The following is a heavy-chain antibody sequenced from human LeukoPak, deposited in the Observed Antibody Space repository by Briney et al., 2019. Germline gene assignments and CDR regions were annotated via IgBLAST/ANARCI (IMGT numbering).Heavy chain of an antibody. V-gene: IGHV3-21*01. CDR1: GFTFGVYS. D-gene: IGHD5-18*01. J-gene: IGHJ4*02. Sequence: GGSLRLSCAASGFTFGVYSMNWVRQAPGKGLEWVSSINSGSYIYYADSVKGRFTISRDSAKNSLSLQMNSLRAEDTAVYYCARGGGDRPIDYWGQGTLVTVSS. CDR2: INSGSYI. CDR3: ARGGGDRPIDY.